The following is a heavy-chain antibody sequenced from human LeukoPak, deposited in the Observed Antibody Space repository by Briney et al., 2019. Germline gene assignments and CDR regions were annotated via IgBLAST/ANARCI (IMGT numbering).Heavy chain of an antibody. CDR1: RFSFSSYA. CDR3: VKDYSGSGSIDY. CDR2: ISYDGSDK. V-gene: IGHV3-30*18. D-gene: IGHD3-10*01. Sequence: GGSLRLSCAASRFSFSSYAMHWVRQAPGKGLEWVAVISYDGSDKYYADSVKGRFTISRDNSKNTLYLQMNSLRADDTALYYCVKDYSGSGSIDYWGQGTLVTVSS. J-gene: IGHJ4*02.